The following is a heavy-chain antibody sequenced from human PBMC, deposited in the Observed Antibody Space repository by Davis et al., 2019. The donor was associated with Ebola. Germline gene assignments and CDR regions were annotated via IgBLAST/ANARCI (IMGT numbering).Heavy chain of an antibody. J-gene: IGHJ4*02. D-gene: IGHD6-6*01. CDR2: ISNDGNNK. Sequence: GGSLRLSCAASGFTFSSYWMHWVRQAPGKGLEWVAVISNDGNNKYYADSVKGRFTISRDNSKNTLCLHMNSLRAEDTAVYYCARRRSSETFFDYWGQGTLVTVSS. CDR3: ARRRSSETFFDY. CDR1: GFTFSSYW. V-gene: IGHV3-30-3*01.